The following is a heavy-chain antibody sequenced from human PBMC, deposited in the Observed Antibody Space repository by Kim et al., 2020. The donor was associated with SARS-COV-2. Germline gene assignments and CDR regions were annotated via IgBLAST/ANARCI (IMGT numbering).Heavy chain of an antibody. D-gene: IGHD5-18*01. Sequence: SDAQKCQGRVTMTRDTSTSTVYMELSSLRSEDTAVYYCARAGGYSYGYDYWGQGTLVTVSS. CDR3: ARAGGYSYGYDY. J-gene: IGHJ4*02. V-gene: IGHV1-46*01.